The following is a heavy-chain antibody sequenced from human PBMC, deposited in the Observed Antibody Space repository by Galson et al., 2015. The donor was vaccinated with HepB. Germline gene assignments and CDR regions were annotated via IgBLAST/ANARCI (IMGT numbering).Heavy chain of an antibody. Sequence: SVKVSCKASGYTFTSYSMHWVRQAPGQGLEYMGLINTSNGDTRYAQKFQGRVTMTRDTSTSTVYMELSSLRSEDTAVYYCAREASSYYHSSGYYFDYWGQGTLVTVSS. CDR2: INTSNGDT. CDR3: AREASSYYHSSGYYFDY. V-gene: IGHV1-46*01. J-gene: IGHJ4*02. D-gene: IGHD3-22*01. CDR1: GYTFTSYS.